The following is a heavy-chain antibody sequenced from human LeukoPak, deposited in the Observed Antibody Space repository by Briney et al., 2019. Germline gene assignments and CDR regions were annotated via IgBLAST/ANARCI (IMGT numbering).Heavy chain of an antibody. J-gene: IGHJ3*02. CDR1: GYTFTSYG. Sequence: ASVKVSCKASGYTFTSYGISWVRQAPGQGLEWMGWISAYNGNTNYAQKLQGRVTMTTDTSTSTAYMELRSLRSDDTAVYYCARVYYDSSLGDAFDIWGQGTMVTVSS. D-gene: IGHD3-22*01. CDR3: ARVYYDSSLGDAFDI. CDR2: ISAYNGNT. V-gene: IGHV1-18*01.